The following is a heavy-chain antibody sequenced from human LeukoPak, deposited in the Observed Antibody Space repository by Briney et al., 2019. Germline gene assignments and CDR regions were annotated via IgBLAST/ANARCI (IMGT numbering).Heavy chain of an antibody. CDR1: GGSISSYY. CDR3: AEIPVVVPAATYGMDV. Sequence: SETLSLTCTVSGGSISSYYWSWIRQPPGKGLEWIGYIYYSGSTTYNPPLKTRITISVDTSKNPFSLKLSSVTAADPAVYSFAEIPVVVPAATYGMDVWGQGTTVAVSS. CDR2: IYYSGST. D-gene: IGHD2-2*01. J-gene: IGHJ6*02. V-gene: IGHV4-59*01.